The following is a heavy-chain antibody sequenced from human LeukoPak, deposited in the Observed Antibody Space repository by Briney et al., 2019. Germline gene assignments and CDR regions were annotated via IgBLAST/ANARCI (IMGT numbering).Heavy chain of an antibody. CDR1: GGSISSSSYY. Sequence: SETLSLTCTVSGGSISSSSYYWGWIRQPPGKGLEWIGSIYYSGSTYYNPSLKSRVTISVDTSKNQFSLKLSSVTAADTAVYYCASGGGKGIVATIIEDWGQGTLVTVSS. CDR3: ASGGGKGIVATIIED. D-gene: IGHD5-12*01. V-gene: IGHV4-39*01. J-gene: IGHJ4*02. CDR2: IYYSGST.